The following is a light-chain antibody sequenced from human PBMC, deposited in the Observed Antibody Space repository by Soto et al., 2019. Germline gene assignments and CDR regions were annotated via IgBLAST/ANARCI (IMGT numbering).Light chain of an antibody. CDR2: EVS. V-gene: IGKV2D-29*01. J-gene: IGKJ2*01. CDR1: QTARHSDGRTY. Sequence: DIVMTQTPLSLSVTPGQAASISCKSSQTARHSDGRTYLYWYRQKPGQPPQLLIYEVSNRFSGVTERFSGSGSGTDFTLTISRVEADDVGVYYCMQSIDLPLTFGQGTKLEIK. CDR3: MQSIDLPLT.